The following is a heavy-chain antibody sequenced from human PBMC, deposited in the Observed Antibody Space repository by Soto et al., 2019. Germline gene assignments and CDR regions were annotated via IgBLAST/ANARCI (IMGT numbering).Heavy chain of an antibody. V-gene: IGHV1-69*13. D-gene: IGHD1-1*01. CDR2: LIPIFGTP. CDR3: SSGIGRERYPEGFAY. Sequence: SVKVSCKASGGTCSSSAISWVRQAPGQGLEWRGGLIPIFGTPNYAQRFHGRVTITADESTSTAYMELSSLRSEDTAFYYCSSGIGRERYPEGFAYGGQGTLVTVSS. CDR1: GGTCSSSA. J-gene: IGHJ4*02.